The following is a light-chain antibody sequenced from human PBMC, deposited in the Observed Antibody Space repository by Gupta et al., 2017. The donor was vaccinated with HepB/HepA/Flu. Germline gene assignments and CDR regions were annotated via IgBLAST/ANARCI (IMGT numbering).Light chain of an antibody. CDR1: TSNIGSNN. J-gene: IGLJ1*01. CDR2: IND. CDR3: AAWDDALPGSYV. Sequence: QSVVTQPPSVSGTPGKRVTISCSGSTSNIGSNNVNWYQQFPGAAPRLLIAINDQPPSGVPDRFSASKSGTSASLVISGRQSEDEADYYGAAWDDALPGSYVFGSGTTVSVL. V-gene: IGLV1-44*01.